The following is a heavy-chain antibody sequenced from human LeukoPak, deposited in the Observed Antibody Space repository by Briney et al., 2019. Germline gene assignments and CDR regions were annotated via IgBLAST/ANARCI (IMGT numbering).Heavy chain of an antibody. CDR3: ARQISGLWFGVFDY. J-gene: IGHJ4*02. D-gene: IGHD3-10*01. V-gene: IGHV3-30*07. Sequence: ASMRGRFIISRDNSKNMLDLQMNSLRDEDTAVYYCARQISGLWFGVFDYWGQGTLVTVSS.